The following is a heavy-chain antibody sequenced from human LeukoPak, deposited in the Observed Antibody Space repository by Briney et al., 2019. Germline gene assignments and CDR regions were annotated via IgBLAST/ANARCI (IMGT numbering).Heavy chain of an antibody. Sequence: GRSLRLSCAASGFTFSSYGMHWVRQAPGKGLEWVSYISSSGSTIYYADSVKGRFTISRDNAKNSLYLQMNSLRAEDTAVYYCASGSSSSGYYYGMDVWGQGTTVTVSS. CDR2: ISSSGSTI. CDR1: GFTFSSYG. CDR3: ASGSSSSGYYYGMDV. D-gene: IGHD6-6*01. J-gene: IGHJ6*02. V-gene: IGHV3-48*04.